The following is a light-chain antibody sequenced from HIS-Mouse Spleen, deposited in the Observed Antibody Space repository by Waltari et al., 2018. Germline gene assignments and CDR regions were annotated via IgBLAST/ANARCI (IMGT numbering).Light chain of an antibody. CDR1: QDISNY. V-gene: IGKV1-33*01. Sequence: DIQMTQSPSSLSASVGDRVTITCQASQDISNYLNWYQQKPGKAPELLVYDGSNLGTGVPSRFSGSGSGTEFTFAISSLQPEDIATYYCQQYDNLPSTFGQGTRLEIK. CDR3: QQYDNLPST. CDR2: DGS. J-gene: IGKJ5*01.